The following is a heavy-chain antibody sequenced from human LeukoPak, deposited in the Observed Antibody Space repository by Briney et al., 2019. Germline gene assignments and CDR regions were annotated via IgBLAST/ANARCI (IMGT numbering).Heavy chain of an antibody. J-gene: IGHJ4*02. CDR3: AKDITGGLGY. CDR1: GFTFSSYE. V-gene: IGHV3-43*02. CDR2: IGGDGYAI. Sequence: PGGSLRLSCAASGFTFSSYEMNWVRQAPGKGLQWVALIGGDGYAIYYADSVKGRFTISRDNSKDSLYLQMNSLKTEDTAFYFCAKDITGGLGYWGQGTLVTVS. D-gene: IGHD2-8*02.